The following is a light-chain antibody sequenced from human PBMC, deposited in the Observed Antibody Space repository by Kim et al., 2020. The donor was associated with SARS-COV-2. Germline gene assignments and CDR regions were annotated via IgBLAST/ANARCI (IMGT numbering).Light chain of an antibody. V-gene: IGKV1-27*01. J-gene: IGKJ4*01. CDR3: QKCYSAPLT. CDR1: QAISSS. CDR2: AAS. Sequence: AAVGDRVTITCRASQAISSSLAWYQQKPGKVPKLLIYAASTLQSGVPSRFSGSGSGTDFTLTISSLQPEDVATYYCQKCYSAPLTFGGGTKVDIK.